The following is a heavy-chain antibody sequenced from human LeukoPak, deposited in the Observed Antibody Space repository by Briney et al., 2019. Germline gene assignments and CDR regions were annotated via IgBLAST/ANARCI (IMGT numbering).Heavy chain of an antibody. CDR1: GFTFSSYW. D-gene: IGHD3-9*01. CDR2: IKQDGSEK. J-gene: IGHJ3*02. Sequence: PGGSLRLSCAASGFTFSSYWLSWFRKAPGKGLEWVANIKQDGSEKYYVDSVKGRFTISRDNAKNSLYLQMNSLRAEDTAVYYCAGSPGYFDWADDAFDIWGQGTMVTVSS. CDR3: AGSPGYFDWADDAFDI. V-gene: IGHV3-7*01.